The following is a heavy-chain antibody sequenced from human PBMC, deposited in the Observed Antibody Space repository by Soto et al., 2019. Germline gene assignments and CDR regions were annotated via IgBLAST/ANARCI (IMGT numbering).Heavy chain of an antibody. D-gene: IGHD6-13*01. V-gene: IGHV4-59*08. CDR3: ARRVSSSWPYYYYYMDV. Sequence: PSETLSLTCTVSGGSISSYYWSWIRQPPGKGLEWIGYIYYSGSTNYNPSLKSRVAISVDTSKNQFSLKLSSVTAADTAVYYCARRVSSSWPYYYYYMDVWGKGTTVTVSS. J-gene: IGHJ6*03. CDR1: GGSISSYY. CDR2: IYYSGST.